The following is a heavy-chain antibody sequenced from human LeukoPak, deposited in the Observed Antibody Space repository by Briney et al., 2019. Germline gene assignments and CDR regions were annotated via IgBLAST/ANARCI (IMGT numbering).Heavy chain of an antibody. D-gene: IGHD3-9*01. CDR3: ARGTGLYDILTLDL. V-gene: IGHV1-69*13. Sequence: SVKVSCKASGGTFSSYSITWVRQAPGQGLEWMGGIIPLFGTTSYALKFQGRVTITADESTTTAYMELSSLRSEDTAMYYCARGTGLYDILTLDLWGQGTLVTVSS. CDR1: GGTFSSYS. CDR2: IIPLFGTT. J-gene: IGHJ5*02.